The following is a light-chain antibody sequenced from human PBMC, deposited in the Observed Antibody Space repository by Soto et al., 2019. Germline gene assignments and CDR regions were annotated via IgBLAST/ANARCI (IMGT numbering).Light chain of an antibody. CDR3: QPYNNWPLT. CDR1: QSVGSN. Sequence: EIVRTQSPATRSVSAGERATLSCGASQSVGSNLAWYQQKPGQAPRLLIYGASTRATGIPARVSGSGSGTEFTLTIRSLQSEDFAVYHCQPYNNWPLTSGGGTKVDI. CDR2: GAS. J-gene: IGKJ4*01. V-gene: IGKV3-15*01.